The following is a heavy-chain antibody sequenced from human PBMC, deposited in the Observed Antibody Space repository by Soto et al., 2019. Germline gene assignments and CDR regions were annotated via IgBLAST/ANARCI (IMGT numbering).Heavy chain of an antibody. CDR2: INWNGGSI. CDR1: GLTFDNDG. Sequence: EVQLVESGGGVVRPGGSLRLSCAASGLTFDNDGMSWVRQVPGKGLEWVSGINWNGGSIGYADSVKGRFTISRDNAKNSLYLQMNSLRAEDTAFYHCVKSNRYGDYFFEWFDPWGQGTLVTVSS. CDR3: VKSNRYGDYFFEWFDP. D-gene: IGHD4-17*01. J-gene: IGHJ5*02. V-gene: IGHV3-20*01.